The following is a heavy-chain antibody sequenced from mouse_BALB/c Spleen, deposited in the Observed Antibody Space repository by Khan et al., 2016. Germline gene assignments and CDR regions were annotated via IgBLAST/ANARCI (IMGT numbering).Heavy chain of an antibody. Sequence: EVQLQESGPGLVKPSHSLSLTCTVTGYSITSGYGWNLIRQFPGNKLEWMGYISYSGSTNYNPSLKSRISITRDTSKNQFFLQLNSVTTEDTATYYSARTARIKYWGQGTTLTVAS. J-gene: IGHJ2*01. V-gene: IGHV3-2*02. CDR1: GYSITSGYG. D-gene: IGHD1-2*01. CDR3: ARTARIKY. CDR2: ISYSGST.